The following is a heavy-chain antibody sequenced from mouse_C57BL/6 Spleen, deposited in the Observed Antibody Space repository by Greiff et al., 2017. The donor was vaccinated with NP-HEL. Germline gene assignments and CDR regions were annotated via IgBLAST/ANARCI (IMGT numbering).Heavy chain of an antibody. CDR3: VTTVVEGDY. V-gene: IGHV1-64*01. CDR1: GYTFTSYW. D-gene: IGHD1-1*01. Sequence: QVQLKQPGAELVKPGASVKLSCKASGYTFTSYWMHWVKQRPGQGLEWIGMIHPNSGSTNYNEKFKSKATLTVDKSSSTAYMQLSSLTSEDSAVYYCVTTVVEGDYWGQGTTLTVSS. CDR2: IHPNSGST. J-gene: IGHJ2*01.